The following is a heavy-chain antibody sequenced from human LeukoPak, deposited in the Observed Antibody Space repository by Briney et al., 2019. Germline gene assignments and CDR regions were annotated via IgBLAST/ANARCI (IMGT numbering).Heavy chain of an antibody. D-gene: IGHD3-22*01. V-gene: IGHV3-30*03. CDR2: ISYDGSNK. CDR1: GFTFSSYG. CDR3: ATNGYYDSSGCPDY. Sequence: GRSLRLSCAASGFTFSSYGIHWVRQAPGKGLEWVAVISYDGSNKYYADSVKGRFTISRDNSKNTLYLQMNSLRAEDTAVYYCATNGYYDSSGCPDYWGQGTLVTVSS. J-gene: IGHJ4*02.